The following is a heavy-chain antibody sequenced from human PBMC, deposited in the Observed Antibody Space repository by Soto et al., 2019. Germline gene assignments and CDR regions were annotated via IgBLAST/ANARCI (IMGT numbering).Heavy chain of an antibody. D-gene: IGHD3-22*01. Sequence: QVQLVQSGAEVKKPGSSVKVSCKASGGTFNNNAISRVRQAPGQGLEWMGGIIPILGTANYAQKFRGRVTIPADDSTSTGYMDLSSLRSEDTAVYYCARTYDRSDYYGGGMDVWGQGPTVTVSS. CDR2: IIPILGTA. CDR3: ARTYDRSDYYGGGMDV. V-gene: IGHV1-69*01. J-gene: IGHJ6*02. CDR1: GGTFNNNA.